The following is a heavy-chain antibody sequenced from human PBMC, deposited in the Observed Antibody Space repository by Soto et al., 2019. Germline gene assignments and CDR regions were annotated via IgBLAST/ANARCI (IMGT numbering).Heavy chain of an antibody. J-gene: IGHJ2*01. V-gene: IGHV3-11*05. CDR1: GFTFSDYY. CDR3: ARVTAAATEDL. Sequence: QVQLVESGGGLVKPGVSLRLSCAASGFTFSDYYMSWIRQAPGKGLEWLSYISGDSSHTNYADSVRGRFTITRHNANMSLYQQMNSLRAEDSAVYYFARVTAAATEDLWGRGTLVTVS. CDR2: ISGDSSHT. D-gene: IGHD6-13*01.